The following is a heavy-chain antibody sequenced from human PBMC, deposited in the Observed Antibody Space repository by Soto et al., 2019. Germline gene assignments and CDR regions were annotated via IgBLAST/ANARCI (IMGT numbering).Heavy chain of an antibody. CDR3: ARAELVGATDY. CDR2: IYYSGST. V-gene: IGHV4-31*03. CDR1: VGSISSGGYY. D-gene: IGHD1-26*01. Sequence: TLSLTCTVSVGSISSGGYYWSWIRQHQGKGLEWIGYIYYSGSTYYNPSLKSRVTISVDTSKNQFSLKLSSVTAADTAVYYCARAELVGATDYWGQGTLVTVSS. J-gene: IGHJ4*02.